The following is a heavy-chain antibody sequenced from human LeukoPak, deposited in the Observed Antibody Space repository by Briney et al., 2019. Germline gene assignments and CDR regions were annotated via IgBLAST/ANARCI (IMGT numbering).Heavy chain of an antibody. Sequence: APVKVSCKASGYTFTSYAMNWVRQAPGQGLEWMGWINTNTGNPTYAQGFTGRFVFSLDTSVSTAYLQISSLKAEDTAVYYCARYDSSSWSGDFQHWGQGTLVTVSS. CDR3: ARYDSSSWSGDFQH. CDR1: GYTFTSYA. V-gene: IGHV7-4-1*02. J-gene: IGHJ1*01. D-gene: IGHD6-13*01. CDR2: INTNTGNP.